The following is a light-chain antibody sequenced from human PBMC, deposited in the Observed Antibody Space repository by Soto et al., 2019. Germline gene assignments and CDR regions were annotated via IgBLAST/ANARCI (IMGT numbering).Light chain of an antibody. CDR1: QSVSSY. CDR2: DAS. J-gene: IGKJ4*01. CDR3: QQRTYWPLT. V-gene: IGKV3-11*01. Sequence: EIVLTQSRSTLSFSPGERSTLSCRASQSVSSYLAWYQQKPGQAPRLLIYDASNRATGIPARFSGSGSGTDFTLTISSLEPEDFAVYYCQQRTYWPLTFGGGTKVDIK.